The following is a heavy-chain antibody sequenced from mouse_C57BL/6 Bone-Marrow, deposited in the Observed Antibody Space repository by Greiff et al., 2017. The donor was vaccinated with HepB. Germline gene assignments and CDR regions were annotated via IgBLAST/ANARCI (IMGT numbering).Heavy chain of an antibody. CDR2: IYPGDGDT. Sequence: VQLQQSGAELVKPGASVKISCKASGYAFSSYWMNWVKQRPGKGLEWIGQIYPGDGDTNYNGKFKGKATLTADKSSSTAYMQLSSLTSEDSAVYFCARQGDGSSYDYYAMDYWGQGTSVTVSS. V-gene: IGHV1-80*01. CDR1: GYAFSSYW. J-gene: IGHJ4*01. CDR3: ARQGDGSSYDYYAMDY. D-gene: IGHD1-1*01.